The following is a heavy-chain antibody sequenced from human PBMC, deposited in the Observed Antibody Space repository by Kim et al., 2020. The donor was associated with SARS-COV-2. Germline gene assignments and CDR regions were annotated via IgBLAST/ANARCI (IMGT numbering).Heavy chain of an antibody. CDR3: ARYYIPLADSGSYYGLDY. J-gene: IGHJ4*02. D-gene: IGHD1-26*01. Sequence: SETLSLTCAVSGGSISSSNWWSWVRQPPGKGLEWIGEIYHSGSTNYNPSLKSRVTISVDKSKNQFSLKLSSVTAADTAVYYCARYYIPLADSGSYYGLDYWGQGTLVTVSS. CDR1: GGSISSSNW. V-gene: IGHV4-4*02. CDR2: IYHSGST.